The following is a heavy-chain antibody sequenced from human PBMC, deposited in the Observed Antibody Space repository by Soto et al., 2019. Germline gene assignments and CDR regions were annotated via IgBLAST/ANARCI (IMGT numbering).Heavy chain of an antibody. CDR3: ARGAPQDL. Sequence: SETLSLTCTVSGGPIGTYYWSWIRQPPGKGLEWLGYTYYSGSSNYNPSLKSRITISVDTSKNLCFLELISVTAADTAVYYCARGAPQDLWGQGTLVTVSS. J-gene: IGHJ5*02. CDR1: GGPIGTYY. CDR2: TYYSGSS. V-gene: IGHV4-59*01.